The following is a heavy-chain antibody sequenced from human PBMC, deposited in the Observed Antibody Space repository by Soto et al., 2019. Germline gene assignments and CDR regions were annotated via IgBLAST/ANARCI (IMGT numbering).Heavy chain of an antibody. V-gene: IGHV3-48*03. Sequence: EVQLVESGGGLVQPGGSLRLSCVASGFTFSSYEMNWVRQAPGKGLEWVSYISSSGHNIYYADSVKGRFTTSRANAKNSLYLQMNSLRAEDTAVYYCARGGCISTSCHKRLNWFDPWGQGTLVTVSS. CDR1: GFTFSSYE. D-gene: IGHD2-2*02. CDR3: ARGGCISTSCHKRLNWFDP. CDR2: ISSSGHNI. J-gene: IGHJ5*02.